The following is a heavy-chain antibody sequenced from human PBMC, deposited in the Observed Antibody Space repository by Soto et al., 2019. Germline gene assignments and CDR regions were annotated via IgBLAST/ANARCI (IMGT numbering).Heavy chain of an antibody. Sequence: GASVKVSCKASGYTFTNYGISWVRQAPGQGLEWMGWISAYNGNTNYAQKLQGRVTMTTDTSTSTAYMELRSLRSDDTAVYYCARDLVDPAMGCCYYYYGKDVWGQGTTVTVSS. D-gene: IGHD5-18*01. J-gene: IGHJ6*02. CDR3: ARDLVDPAMGCCYYYYGKDV. CDR2: ISAYNGNT. V-gene: IGHV1-18*04. CDR1: GYTFTNYG.